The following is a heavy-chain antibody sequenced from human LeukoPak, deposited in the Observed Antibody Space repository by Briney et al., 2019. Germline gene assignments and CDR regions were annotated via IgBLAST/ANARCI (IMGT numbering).Heavy chain of an antibody. CDR3: ARVPRYCSGGSCYYFDY. V-gene: IGHV1-18*04. CDR1: GYTFTGYY. D-gene: IGHD2-15*01. Sequence: ASVKVSCKASGYTFTGYYMHWVRQAPGQGLEWMGWISAYNGDTNYAQKLQGRVTMTTDTSTSTAHMELRSLRSDDTAVYYCARVPRYCSGGSCYYFDYWGQGTLVTVSS. CDR2: ISAYNGDT. J-gene: IGHJ4*02.